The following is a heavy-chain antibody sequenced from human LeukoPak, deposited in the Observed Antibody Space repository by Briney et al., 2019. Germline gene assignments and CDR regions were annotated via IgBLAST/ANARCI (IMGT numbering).Heavy chain of an antibody. CDR3: ARGSGGAFGGVMVDY. CDR2: ISSNGSTI. CDR1: GFTFSSYE. V-gene: IGHV3-48*03. Sequence: GGSLRLSCAASGFTFSSYEMNWVRQAPGKGLEWVSYISSNGSTIYYADSVKGRFTISRDNAKNSLYLQMNSLRAEDTAVYYCARGSGGAFGGVMVDYWGQGTLVTVSS. J-gene: IGHJ4*02. D-gene: IGHD3-16*01.